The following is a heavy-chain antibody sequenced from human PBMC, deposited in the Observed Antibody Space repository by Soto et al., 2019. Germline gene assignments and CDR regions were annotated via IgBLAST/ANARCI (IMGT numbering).Heavy chain of an antibody. CDR3: ARAGAGGIKQQLVRVEVSYFDY. J-gene: IGHJ4*02. CDR1: GFTFSSYA. Sequence: QVQLVESGGGVVQPGRSLRLSCAASGFTFSSYAMHWVRQAPGKGLEWVAVISYDGSNKYYADSVKGRFTISRDNSKNTLYLQMSSLRAEDTAVYYCARAGAGGIKQQLVRVEVSYFDYWGQGTLVTVSS. V-gene: IGHV3-30-3*01. D-gene: IGHD6-13*01. CDR2: ISYDGSNK.